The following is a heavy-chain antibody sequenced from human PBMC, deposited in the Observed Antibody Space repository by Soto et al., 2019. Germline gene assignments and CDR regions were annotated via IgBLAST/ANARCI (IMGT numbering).Heavy chain of an antibody. J-gene: IGHJ4*02. CDR1: GGSISVYY. V-gene: IGHV4-59*01. CDR3: AREQYNWKI. D-gene: IGHD1-20*01. CDR2: VYDNGRP. Sequence: SETLSLTCTISGGSISVYYWSWIRQSPRQGLEWIGYVYDNGRPYYSPSLKSRVTISADTSKNQVSLRLTSVTAADTAVYFCAREQYNWKIWGQGTLVTVSS.